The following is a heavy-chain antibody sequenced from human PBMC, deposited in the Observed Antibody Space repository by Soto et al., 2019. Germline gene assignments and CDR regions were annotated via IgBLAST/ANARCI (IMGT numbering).Heavy chain of an antibody. CDR2: ISSGGGGT. D-gene: IGHD6-19*01. CDR3: ARDSGGSGWNGH. CDR1: GFTFNNYA. Sequence: EVQMLESGGGLVQPGGSLRLSCAASGFTFNNYAMSWVRQPPGKGLEWVSGISSGGGGTYYADSVRGRFTISRDNSKNTLYLQMNILRAEDTAVYYCARDSGGSGWNGHWGQGTLVTVSA. V-gene: IGHV3-23*01. J-gene: IGHJ4*02.